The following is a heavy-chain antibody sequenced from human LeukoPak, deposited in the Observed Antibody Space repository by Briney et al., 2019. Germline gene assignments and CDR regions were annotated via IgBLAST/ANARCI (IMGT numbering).Heavy chain of an antibody. CDR1: GGSISYYY. J-gene: IGHJ6*02. CDR2: IYYSGTT. CDR3: AREDPQTTVPEGMDV. Sequence: SETLSLTCTVSGGSISYYYWSWIRQSPGKGLEWIGYIYYSGTTNYNPSLKSRVTITVDTSKNQFSLQLRSVTAADTAVYYCAREDPQTTVPEGMDVWGQGTTVTVSS. D-gene: IGHD4-17*01. V-gene: IGHV4-59*01.